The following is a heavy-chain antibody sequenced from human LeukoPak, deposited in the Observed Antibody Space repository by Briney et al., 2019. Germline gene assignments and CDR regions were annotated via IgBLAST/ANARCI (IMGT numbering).Heavy chain of an antibody. D-gene: IGHD6-13*01. CDR2: INPNSGGT. J-gene: IGHJ6*03. V-gene: IGHV1-2*02. Sequence: GASVHVSCKASGYTFTGYYMHWVRQAPGQGLAWMGWINPNSGGTNYAQKFQGRVTMTRDTSISTAYMELSRLRSDDTAVYYCARDRAAADWYYYYYMDVWGKGTTVTVSS. CDR3: ARDRAAADWYYYYYMDV. CDR1: GYTFTGYY.